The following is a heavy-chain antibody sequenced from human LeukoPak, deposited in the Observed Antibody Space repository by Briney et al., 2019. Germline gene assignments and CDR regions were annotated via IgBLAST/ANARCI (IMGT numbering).Heavy chain of an antibody. Sequence: TGGSLRLSCAASGFTFSSYWMHWVRQAPGKGLVWVSRINSDGSSTSYADSVKGRFTISRDNAKNTLYLQMNSLRAEDTALYYCAKDSVAVTGTGNIDYWGQGTLVTVSS. D-gene: IGHD6-19*01. CDR1: GFTFSSYW. J-gene: IGHJ4*02. CDR2: INSDGSST. V-gene: IGHV3-74*01. CDR3: AKDSVAVTGTGNIDY.